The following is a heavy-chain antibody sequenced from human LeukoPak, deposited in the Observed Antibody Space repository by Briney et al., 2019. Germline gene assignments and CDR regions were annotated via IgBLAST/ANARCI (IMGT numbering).Heavy chain of an antibody. Sequence: SETLSLTCTVSGGSISSYYWSWIRQPPGKGLEWIGYIYYSGSTNYNPSLKSRVTISVDTSKNQFSLKLSPVTAADTAVYYCARGRITIFGVVSHYYYYYMDVWGKGTTVTVSS. D-gene: IGHD3-3*01. CDR1: GGSISSYY. J-gene: IGHJ6*03. CDR2: IYYSGST. CDR3: ARGRITIFGVVSHYYYYYMDV. V-gene: IGHV4-59*08.